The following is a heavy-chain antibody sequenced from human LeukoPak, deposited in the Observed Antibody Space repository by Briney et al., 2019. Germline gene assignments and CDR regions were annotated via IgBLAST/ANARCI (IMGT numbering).Heavy chain of an antibody. J-gene: IGHJ6*02. Sequence: QPGGSLRLSCAASGSTFSSYDMHWVRQATGKGLEWVSAIGTAGDPYYPGSVKGRFTISRENAKNSLYLQMNSLRAGDTAVYYCARALAVAGTFSYYYGMDVWGQGTSVTVSS. V-gene: IGHV3-13*05. CDR2: IGTAGDP. CDR3: ARALAVAGTFSYYYGMDV. D-gene: IGHD6-19*01. CDR1: GSTFSSYD.